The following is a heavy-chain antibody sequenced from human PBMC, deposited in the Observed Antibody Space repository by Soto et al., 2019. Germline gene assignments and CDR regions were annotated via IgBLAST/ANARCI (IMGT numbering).Heavy chain of an antibody. CDR1: GYTFSSYG. J-gene: IGHJ3*02. CDR2: SSTFNSDT. Sequence: QVQLVQSGAEVKKPGASVKVSCKASGYTFSSYGISWVRQAPGQGLEWMGWSSTFNSDTNYAQKLQGRVIMTTDTSTRTAYMELRSLRSDDTAVYYCARDFYPTVGYSSTWYDTFDIWGQGTMVTVSS. D-gene: IGHD6-19*01. CDR3: ARDFYPTVGYSSTWYDTFDI. V-gene: IGHV1-18*01.